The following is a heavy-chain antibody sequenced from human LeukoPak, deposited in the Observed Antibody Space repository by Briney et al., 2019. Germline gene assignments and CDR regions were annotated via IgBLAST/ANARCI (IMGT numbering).Heavy chain of an antibody. J-gene: IGHJ6*03. D-gene: IGHD3-3*01. CDR3: ARGLHTYYDFWSGYGYYMDV. Sequence: SETLSLPCTVSGGSISSSSYYWGWIRQPPGKGLEWIGEINHSGSTNYNPSLKSRLTISVDTSKNQFSLKLSSETAADTAVYYCARGLHTYYDFWSGYGYYMDVWGKGTTVTVSS. V-gene: IGHV4-39*07. CDR1: GGSISSSSYY. CDR2: INHSGST.